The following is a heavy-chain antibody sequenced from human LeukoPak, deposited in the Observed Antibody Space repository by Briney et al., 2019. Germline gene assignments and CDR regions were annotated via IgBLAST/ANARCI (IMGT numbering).Heavy chain of an antibody. V-gene: IGHV4-39*01. J-gene: IGHJ6*03. CDR1: GGSISSSDYY. CDR3: ARLIHSYYYDSSGYYPYYYMDV. D-gene: IGHD3-22*01. CDR2: ISYSGAS. Sequence: SETLSLTCTVSGGSISSSDYYWGLIRQPPGKGLEWIGRISYSGASYYNPSLKRRITISVDTSNNQFSLKMTSVTAADTAVYFCARLIHSYYYDSSGYYPYYYMDVWGKGTTVTVSS.